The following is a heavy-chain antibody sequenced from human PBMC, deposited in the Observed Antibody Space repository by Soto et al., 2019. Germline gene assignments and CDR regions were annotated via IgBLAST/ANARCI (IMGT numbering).Heavy chain of an antibody. CDR1: GYSFTIYW. D-gene: IGHD3-9*01. CDR3: ARCTLSYYDILTGYYTPGWFDP. CDR2: IYPGDSDT. Sequence: GESLKISCKGSGYSFTIYWIGWVRQMPGKGLEWMGIIYPGDSDTRYSPSFQGQVTISADKSISTAYLQWSSLKASDTAMYYCARCTLSYYDILTGYYTPGWFDPWGQGTLVTVSS. J-gene: IGHJ5*02. V-gene: IGHV5-51*01.